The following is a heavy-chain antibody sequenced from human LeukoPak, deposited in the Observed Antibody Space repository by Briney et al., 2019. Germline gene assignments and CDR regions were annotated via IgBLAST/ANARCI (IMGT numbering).Heavy chain of an antibody. D-gene: IGHD3-9*01. J-gene: IGHJ5*02. Sequence: GGSLRLSCAASGFTFSSYGMHWVRQAPGKGLEWVAVISYDGSNKYYAGSVKGRFTISRENSKNTRYLQMNSLRAEDTAVYYCAKDEVADILTGLNWFDPWGQGTLVTVSS. CDR3: AKDEVADILTGLNWFDP. V-gene: IGHV3-30*18. CDR2: ISYDGSNK. CDR1: GFTFSSYG.